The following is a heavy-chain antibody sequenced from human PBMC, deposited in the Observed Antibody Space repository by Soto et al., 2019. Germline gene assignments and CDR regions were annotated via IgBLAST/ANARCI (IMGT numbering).Heavy chain of an antibody. V-gene: IGHV4-4*07. CDR3: VRSFFYDNTAYHSSDAFDI. J-gene: IGHJ3*02. CDR2: VFTSGNT. D-gene: IGHD3-22*01. CDR1: GGSISSYY. Sequence: TLSLTCTVSGGSISSYYWSWIRQPAGKGLEWIGRVFTSGNTNDNPSLQSRVTMSVDTSKNQFSLKLSSVTAADTAVYYCVRSFFYDNTAYHSSDAFDIWVQGTMVTVSS.